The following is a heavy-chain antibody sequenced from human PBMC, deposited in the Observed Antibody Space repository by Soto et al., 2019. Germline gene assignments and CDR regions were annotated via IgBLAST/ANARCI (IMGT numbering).Heavy chain of an antibody. CDR2: INAGNGNT. Sequence: QVQLVQSVAEVKKPGASVQVSCKASGYTFTSYAMHWVRQAPGQRLEWMGWINAGNGNTKYSQKFQGRVTITRDTSASTAYMELSSLRSEDTAVYYCARSIVVVTAADYWGQGTLVTVSS. J-gene: IGHJ4*02. D-gene: IGHD2-21*02. CDR3: ARSIVVVTAADY. V-gene: IGHV1-3*01. CDR1: GYTFTSYA.